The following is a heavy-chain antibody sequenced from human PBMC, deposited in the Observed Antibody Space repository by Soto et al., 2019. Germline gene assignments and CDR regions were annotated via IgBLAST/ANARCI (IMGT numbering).Heavy chain of an antibody. J-gene: IGHJ4*02. D-gene: IGHD3-9*01. CDR3: AHKGPEDWPLDY. CDR1: GFSLNTRGVG. V-gene: IGHV2-5*02. Sequence: SGPTLVNPTQTLTLTCTFSGFSLNTRGVGVGWIRQPPGKALEWLALISWDGEKRYSPSLKSRLTITKDTSENQVVLTMTNMDPMDTGTYYCAHKGPEDWPLDYWGQGTLVTVS. CDR2: ISWDGEK.